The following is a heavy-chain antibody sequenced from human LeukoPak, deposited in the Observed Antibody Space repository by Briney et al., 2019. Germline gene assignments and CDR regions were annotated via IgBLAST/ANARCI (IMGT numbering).Heavy chain of an antibody. V-gene: IGHV3-30*18. CDR3: AKTMEFDY. CDR1: GFTFSSYG. Sequence: GGSLRLSCAASGFTFSSYGVHWVRQAPGKGLEWVAVISYDGSNKYYADSVKGRFTISRDNSKNTLYLQMNSLRAEDTAVYYCAKTMEFDYWGQGTLVTVSS. CDR2: ISYDGSNK. J-gene: IGHJ4*02. D-gene: IGHD2-8*01.